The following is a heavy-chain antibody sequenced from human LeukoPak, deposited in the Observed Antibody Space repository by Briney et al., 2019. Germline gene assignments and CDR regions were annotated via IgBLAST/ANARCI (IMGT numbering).Heavy chain of an antibody. V-gene: IGHV3-30*18. CDR3: AKDLVRGRNSSPLGY. Sequence: GGSLRLSCAASGFTFSSYGMHWVRQAPGKGLEWVAVISFDGSNKYYADSVKGRFPISRDNSKNTLYLQMNSLGAEDTAVYYCAKDLVRGRNSSPLGYWGQGTLVTVSS. D-gene: IGHD3-10*01. CDR2: ISFDGSNK. CDR1: GFTFSSYG. J-gene: IGHJ4*02.